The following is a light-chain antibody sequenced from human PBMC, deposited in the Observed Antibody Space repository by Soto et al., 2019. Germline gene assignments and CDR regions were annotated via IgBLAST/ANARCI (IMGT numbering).Light chain of an antibody. J-gene: IGLJ2*01. CDR3: SSFAPSYRVI. CDR2: DVF. CDR1: SSDVGGYNY. Sequence: QSALTQPPSASGSPGQSVTISCTGTSSDVGGYNYVSWYQQHPGKAPKLIIFDVFERPSGVPDRFSGSKSGNSASLTISGLQAEDESDYYCSSFAPSYRVIFGGATKLTVL. V-gene: IGLV2-11*01.